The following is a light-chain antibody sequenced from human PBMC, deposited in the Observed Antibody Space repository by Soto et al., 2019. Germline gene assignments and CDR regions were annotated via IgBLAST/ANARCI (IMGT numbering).Light chain of an antibody. Sequence: QLVLTQSPSASASLGASVKLTCTLSSGHSSYAIAWHQQQPEKGPRYLMKLDSDGSHTKGDAIPDRFSGSSSGAERYLTISRLQADEAADYYCQTWGTGIHVVFGGGTKLTVL. CDR3: QTWGTGIHVV. J-gene: IGLJ2*01. CDR1: SGHSSYA. CDR2: LDSDGSH. V-gene: IGLV4-69*01.